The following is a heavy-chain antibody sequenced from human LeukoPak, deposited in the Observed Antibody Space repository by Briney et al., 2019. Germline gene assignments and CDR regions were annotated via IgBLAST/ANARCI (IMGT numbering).Heavy chain of an antibody. J-gene: IGHJ6*03. V-gene: IGHV4-39*01. CDR2: IYCSGTT. D-gene: IGHD6-13*01. CDR1: GVSIRSGTYT. Sequence: SETLSLTCTVSGVSIRSGTYTWGWIRQPPGKGLEWIGTIYCSGTTYYNPSLKSRVTISVDTSQSQFSLKLSSLTAADTALYSCATAQDWVRSWAPYWDYMDVWGRGTSVAVSS. CDR3: ATAQDWVRSWAPYWDYMDV.